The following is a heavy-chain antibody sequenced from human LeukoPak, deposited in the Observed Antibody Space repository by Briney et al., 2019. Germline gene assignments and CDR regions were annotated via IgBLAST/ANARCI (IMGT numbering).Heavy chain of an antibody. J-gene: IGHJ4*02. CDR3: ARDRCSSTSCTDLFDY. CDR2: IYTSGST. D-gene: IGHD2-2*01. V-gene: IGHV4-4*07. Sequence: PSETLSLTCTVAGGSISSYYWSWIRQPAGKGLEWIGRIYTSGSTNYNPSLKSRVTMSADTSKNQFSLKLSSVTAADTAVYYCARDRCSSTSCTDLFDYWGQGTLVTVSS. CDR1: GGSISSYY.